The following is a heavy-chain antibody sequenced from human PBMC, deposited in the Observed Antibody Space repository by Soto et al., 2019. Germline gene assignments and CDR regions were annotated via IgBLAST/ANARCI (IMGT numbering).Heavy chain of an antibody. J-gene: IGHJ4*02. CDR1: GFTFSPYT. CDR3: ARVDYSDRGYFDY. D-gene: IGHD3-22*01. Sequence: GGPLRLSCAASGFTFSPYTLGWVRQAPGKGLESLSFITNSNTYIYYADSVKGRFTISRDDARNSLYLQMNSLRAEDTAIYYCARVDYSDRGYFDYWGQGALVTVSS. CDR2: ITNSNTYI. V-gene: IGHV3-21*01.